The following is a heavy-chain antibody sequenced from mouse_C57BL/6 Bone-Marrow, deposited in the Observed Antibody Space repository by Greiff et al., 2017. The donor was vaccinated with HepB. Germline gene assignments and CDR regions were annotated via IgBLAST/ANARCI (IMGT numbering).Heavy chain of an antibody. V-gene: IGHV1-56*01. J-gene: IGHJ1*03. D-gene: IGHD1-1*01. Sequence: QVQLQQSGPELVRPGASVKISCKAPGYTFTSHWMQWVRQRPGQGLEWIGEIFPGSGSTYYNEKFKGKATLTVDTSSSTAYMQISSLTSEASAVYFCARSRITTAVPWYFDVGGTGTTVTVAS. CDR3: ARSRITTAVPWYFDV. CDR1: GYTFTSHW. CDR2: IFPGSGST.